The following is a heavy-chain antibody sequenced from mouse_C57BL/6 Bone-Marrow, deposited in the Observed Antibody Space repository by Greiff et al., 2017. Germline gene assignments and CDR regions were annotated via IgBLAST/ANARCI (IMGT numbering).Heavy chain of an antibody. CDR2: LNPNNGGT. CDR3: ARWGYYGSSPYAMDY. J-gene: IGHJ4*01. Sequence: EVQLQQSGPELVKPGASVKMSCKASGYTFTDYNMHWVKQSHGKSLEWIGYLNPNNGGTSYNQKFKGKATLTVNKSSSTAYMELRSLTSEDSAVYYCARWGYYGSSPYAMDYWCQGTSVTVSS. D-gene: IGHD1-1*01. V-gene: IGHV1-22*01. CDR1: GYTFTDYN.